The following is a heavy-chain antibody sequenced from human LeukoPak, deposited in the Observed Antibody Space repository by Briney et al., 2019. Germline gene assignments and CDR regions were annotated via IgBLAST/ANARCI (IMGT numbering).Heavy chain of an antibody. D-gene: IGHD1-20*01. V-gene: IGHV4-59*01. CDR1: GGSISSYY. CDR2: IYYSGST. CDR3: ARFITGKRGSWFDP. Sequence: PSETLSLTCTVSGGSISSYYWSWIRQPPGKGLEWIGYIYYSGSTNYNPSLKSRVTISVDTSKNQFSLKLSSVTAADTAVYYCARFITGKRGSWFDPWGQGTLVTVSS. J-gene: IGHJ5*02.